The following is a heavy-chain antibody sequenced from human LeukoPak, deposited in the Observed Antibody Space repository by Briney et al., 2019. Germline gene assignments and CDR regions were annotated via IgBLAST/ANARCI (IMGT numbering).Heavy chain of an antibody. Sequence: GASVKVSCKASGYTFTSYDINWVRQAPGQGLEWMGRIIPILGIANYAQKFQGRVTITADKSTSTAYMELSSLRSEDTAVYYCARSPYCSSTSCHKLFWFDPWGQGTLVTVSS. J-gene: IGHJ5*02. CDR3: ARSPYCSSTSCHKLFWFDP. V-gene: IGHV1-69*04. D-gene: IGHD2-2*02. CDR2: IIPILGIA. CDR1: GYTFTSYD.